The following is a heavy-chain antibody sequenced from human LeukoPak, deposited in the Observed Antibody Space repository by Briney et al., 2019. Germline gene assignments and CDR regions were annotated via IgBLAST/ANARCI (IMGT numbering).Heavy chain of an antibody. CDR3: ARAVDTAMVTVKYYFDY. Sequence: ASVKVSCKASGYTFTSYGISWVRQAPGQGLEWMGWISAYNGNTNYAQKLQGRVTMTTDTSTSTAYMELRSLRSDDTAVYYCARAVDTAMVTVKYYFDYWGQGTLVTVSS. J-gene: IGHJ4*02. CDR1: GYTFTSYG. CDR2: ISAYNGNT. D-gene: IGHD5-18*01. V-gene: IGHV1-18*01.